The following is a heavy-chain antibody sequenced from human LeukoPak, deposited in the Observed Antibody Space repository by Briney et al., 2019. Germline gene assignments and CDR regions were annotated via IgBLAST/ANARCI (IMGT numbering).Heavy chain of an antibody. V-gene: IGHV4-39*01. CDR1: GGSISSGSYY. CDR2: IYYSGST. D-gene: IGHD1-26*01. Sequence: PSGTLSLTCTVSGGSISSGSYYWGWIRQPPGKGLEWIGNIYYSGSTSYNPSLKSRVTISVDTSKNQFSLKLSSVTAADTAVYYCARAGATGAPNYYYYGMDVWGQGTTVTVSS. J-gene: IGHJ6*02. CDR3: ARAGATGAPNYYYYGMDV.